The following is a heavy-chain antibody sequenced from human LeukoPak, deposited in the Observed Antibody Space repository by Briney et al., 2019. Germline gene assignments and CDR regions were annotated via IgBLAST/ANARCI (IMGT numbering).Heavy chain of an antibody. D-gene: IGHD6-6*01. CDR3: ASGQRAARYYYMDV. J-gene: IGHJ6*03. CDR2: INHSGST. Sequence: PSETLSLTCAVYGGSFSGYYWSWIRQPPGKELEWIGEINHSGSTNYNPSLKSRVTISVDTSKNQFSLKLSSVTAADTAVYYCASGQRAARYYYMDVWGKGTTVTVSS. CDR1: GGSFSGYY. V-gene: IGHV4-34*01.